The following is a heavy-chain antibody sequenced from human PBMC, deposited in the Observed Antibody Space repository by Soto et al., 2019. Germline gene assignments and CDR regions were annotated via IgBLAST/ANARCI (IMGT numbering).Heavy chain of an antibody. CDR1: GFTFDDYA. CDR3: AKDGKTFTTPN. J-gene: IGHJ4*02. D-gene: IGHD3-3*01. CDR2: ISWNGDSK. Sequence: TGGSLRLSCAASGFTFDDYAMHWVRQTPGKGLEWVSGISWNGDSKTYADSVQGRFTISRDNAKNSLYLQMDSLRAEDTAFYYCAKDGKTFTTPNWGQGTLVTVSS. V-gene: IGHV3-9*01.